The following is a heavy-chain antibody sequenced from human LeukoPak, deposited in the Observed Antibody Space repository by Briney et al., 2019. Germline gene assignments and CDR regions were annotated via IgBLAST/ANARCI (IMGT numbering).Heavy chain of an antibody. J-gene: IGHJ4*02. CDR3: AKDLLDSSGGDY. D-gene: IGHD3-22*01. V-gene: IGHV3-23*01. CDR2: ISGSGGST. CDR1: GFTFRSYD. Sequence: TGGSLRLSCAASGFTFRSYDMSWVRQAPGKGLEWVSAISGSGGSTYYADSVKGRFTISRDNSKNTLYLQMNSLRAEDTAVYYCAKDLLDSSGGDYWGQGTLVTVSS.